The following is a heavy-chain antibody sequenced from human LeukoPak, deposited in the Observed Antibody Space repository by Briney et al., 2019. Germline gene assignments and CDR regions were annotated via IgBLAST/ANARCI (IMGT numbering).Heavy chain of an antibody. CDR1: GDSISTSRYY. V-gene: IGHV4-39*07. J-gene: IGHJ3*02. CDR3: ARAPYGSSSPFDI. CDR2: IFSTGST. Sequence: NPSETLSLTCTVAGDSISTSRYYWGWLRQPPGKGLQWIGSIFSTGSTYYNPSLKSRVTMSVDTSKNQFSLKLSSVTAADTAVYYCARAPYGSSSPFDIWGQGTMVTVSS. D-gene: IGHD6-13*01.